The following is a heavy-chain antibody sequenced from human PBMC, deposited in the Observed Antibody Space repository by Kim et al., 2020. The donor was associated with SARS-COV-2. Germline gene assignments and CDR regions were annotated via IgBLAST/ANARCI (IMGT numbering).Heavy chain of an antibody. CDR3: AKGAFGGVIRYYFDY. D-gene: IGHD3-16*02. J-gene: IGHJ4*02. Sequence: ADSVKGRFTISRDNDKNSLYLQMNSLGAEDTALYYCAKGAFGGVIRYYFDYWGQGTLVTVSS. V-gene: IGHV3-9*01.